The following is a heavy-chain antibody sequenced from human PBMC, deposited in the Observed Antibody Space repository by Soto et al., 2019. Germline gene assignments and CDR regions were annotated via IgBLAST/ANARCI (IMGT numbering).Heavy chain of an antibody. J-gene: IGHJ5*02. Sequence: GGSLRLSCGASGFTFGSFTMNWVRQAPGKGLEWVSTISSNSAYIYYTDALRGRFTISRDNAKNSLHLQMNSLRAEDTAVYYCTRDASRDSSARGWFDPWGPGTLVTVSS. CDR3: TRDASRDSSARGWFDP. V-gene: IGHV3-21*01. CDR1: GFTFGSFT. D-gene: IGHD6-13*01. CDR2: ISSNSAYI.